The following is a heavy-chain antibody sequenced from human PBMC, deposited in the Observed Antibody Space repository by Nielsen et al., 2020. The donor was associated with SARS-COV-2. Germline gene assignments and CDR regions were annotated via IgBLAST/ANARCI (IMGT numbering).Heavy chain of an antibody. CDR1: GFIFSTYG. Sequence: GGSLRLSCAASGFIFSTYGIHWVRQAPGKGLEWVALITYDGANKFYTDSVKGRFTISRDNSKNTVYLQMNSLRADDTATYYCAKVLLIYGEDEMDVWGQGTTVSVSS. CDR3: AKVLLIYGEDEMDV. CDR2: ITYDGANK. V-gene: IGHV3-30*02. J-gene: IGHJ6*02. D-gene: IGHD3/OR15-3a*01.